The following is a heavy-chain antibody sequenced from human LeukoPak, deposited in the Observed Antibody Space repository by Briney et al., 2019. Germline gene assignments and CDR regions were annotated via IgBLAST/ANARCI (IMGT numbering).Heavy chain of an antibody. CDR1: GFTFSSYA. Sequence: GGSLRLSCAPSGFTFSSYAMIWARQAPGKAPEWVSAISGSGGSTYYADSVKGRFTISRDNSKNTLYLQMNSLRAEDTAVYYCAKVVRGVYGDYWGQGTLVTVSS. J-gene: IGHJ4*02. CDR2: ISGSGGST. CDR3: AKVVRGVYGDY. D-gene: IGHD3-10*01. V-gene: IGHV3-23*01.